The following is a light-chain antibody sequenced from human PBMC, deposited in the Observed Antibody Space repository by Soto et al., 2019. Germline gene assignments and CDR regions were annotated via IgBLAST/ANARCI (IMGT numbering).Light chain of an antibody. J-gene: IGKJ4*01. CDR2: GAS. Sequence: EIVMTQSPATLSVSPGGRATLSCRASQSISDTLARYQQKPGQAPRLLISGASTRATGIPARFSGSGSGTDFTLTISSLEPEDFAVYYCQQRSNWPTFGGGTKVDIK. V-gene: IGKV3-15*01. CDR3: QQRSNWPT. CDR1: QSISDT.